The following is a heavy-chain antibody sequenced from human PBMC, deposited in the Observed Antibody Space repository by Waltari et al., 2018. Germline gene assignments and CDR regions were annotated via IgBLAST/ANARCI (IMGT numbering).Heavy chain of an antibody. V-gene: IGHV1-3*01. CDR1: GYTFTGYA. D-gene: IGHD6-13*01. CDR3: TREMAAAGTWYFDY. J-gene: IGHJ4*02. Sequence: QVQLVQSGAEVKRPGASVKVPCKASGYTFTGYAMHWVRLGPGQRLEWMGWINAANGNTKYSQKFQGRVTLPRDTLVSTAYLGLSSLGPEGTAVYYCTREMAAAGTWYFDYWGQGTLVTVPS. CDR2: INAANGNT.